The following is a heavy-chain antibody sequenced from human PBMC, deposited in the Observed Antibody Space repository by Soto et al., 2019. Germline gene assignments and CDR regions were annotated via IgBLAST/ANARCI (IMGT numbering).Heavy chain of an antibody. J-gene: IGHJ4*02. Sequence: KPGGSLRLSCAASGFTFSSYSMNWVRQAPGKGLEWVSSISSSSSYIYYADSVKGRFTISRDNAKNSLYLQMNSLRAEDTAVYYCARSILEDIVVVPAALFDYWGQGTLVTVSS. CDR3: ARSILEDIVVVPAALFDY. CDR1: GFTFSSYS. D-gene: IGHD2-2*01. V-gene: IGHV3-21*01. CDR2: ISSSSSYI.